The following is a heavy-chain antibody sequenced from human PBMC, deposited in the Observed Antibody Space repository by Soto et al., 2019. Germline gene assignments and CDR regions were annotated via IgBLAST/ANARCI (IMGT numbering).Heavy chain of an antibody. CDR2: IWYDGSSK. D-gene: IGHD2-21*01. CDR1: GFTFSSYG. CDR3: AKGDSSDHFHD. V-gene: IGHV3-33*06. J-gene: IGHJ4*02. Sequence: QVQLEESGGGVVQPGRSLRLSCAASGFTFSSYGMHWVRQAPGKGLEWVAVIWYDGSSKYYADSVKGRFTTSRDNSKNTLYLQMNSLRVEDTAVYYCAKGDSSDHFHDWGQGTLVTVSS.